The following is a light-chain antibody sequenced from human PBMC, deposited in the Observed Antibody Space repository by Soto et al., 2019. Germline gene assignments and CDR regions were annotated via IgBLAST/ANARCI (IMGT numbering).Light chain of an antibody. Sequence: DIQMTQSPSTLSASVGDRVTITCRASQSISSWLAWYQQKPGKAPKLLLYKASSLESVVPSRFSGSGSGTEFTLTISSLQPDDFATYYCQQYNSHYTFGQGTKLEIK. CDR3: QQYNSHYT. V-gene: IGKV1-5*03. J-gene: IGKJ2*01. CDR2: KAS. CDR1: QSISSW.